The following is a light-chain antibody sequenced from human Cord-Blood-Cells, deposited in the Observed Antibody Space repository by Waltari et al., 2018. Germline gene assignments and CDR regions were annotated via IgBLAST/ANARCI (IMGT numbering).Light chain of an antibody. J-gene: IGKJ1*01. CDR3: QQYNNWPPWT. CDR2: GAS. V-gene: IGKV3-15*01. CDR1: QSVSSN. Sequence: EIVMMQSPATLSVSPGERATLSCRASQSVSSNLAWYQQKPGQAPRLRIYGASTRATGIPARFSGSGSGTEFTLTISSLQSEDFAVYYCQQYNNWPPWTFGQGTKVEIK.